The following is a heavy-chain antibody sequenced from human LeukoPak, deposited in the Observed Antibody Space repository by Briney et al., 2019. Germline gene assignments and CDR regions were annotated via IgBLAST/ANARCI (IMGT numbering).Heavy chain of an antibody. CDR3: ARDRPLYYSGSYSAFDI. D-gene: IGHD1-26*01. CDR1: GFTFSGYW. V-gene: IGHV3-74*01. CDR2: INPDGSTT. Sequence: GSLRLSCAASGFTFSGYWMHWVRQAPGKGLVWVSRINPDGSTTNYADSVKGRFTISRDNAENTLYLQMNSLRAEDTAVYYCARDRPLYYSGSYSAFDIWGQGTMVTVSS. J-gene: IGHJ3*02.